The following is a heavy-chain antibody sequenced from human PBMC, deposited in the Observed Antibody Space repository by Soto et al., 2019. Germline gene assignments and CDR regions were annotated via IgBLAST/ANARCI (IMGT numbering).Heavy chain of an antibody. CDR1: GGSISSGDHY. V-gene: IGHV4-30-4*01. J-gene: IGHJ4*02. CDR2: ISYTGST. Sequence: QVQLQESGPGLVKPSQTLSLTCTVSGGSISSGDHYWSWIRQPPGKGLEWIAYISYTGSTYYNPSLKSRVTISVDTSKSLFSLKLSSVTAADTAVYYCARVCGGDCYSSRGIDYWGQGTLVTVSS. CDR3: ARVCGGDCYSSRGIDY. D-gene: IGHD2-21*02.